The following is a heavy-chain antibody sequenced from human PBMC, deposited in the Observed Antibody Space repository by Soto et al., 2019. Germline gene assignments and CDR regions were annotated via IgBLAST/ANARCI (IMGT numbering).Heavy chain of an antibody. CDR1: GYTFTTHN. D-gene: IGHD2-8*01. CDR2: MNPNSGTT. V-gene: IGHV1-8*02. J-gene: IGHJ4*01. CDR3: VRYGVAASY. Sequence: GASVKVSCKASGYTFTTHNINWVRQATGQGLEWMGWMNPNSGTTGYAQKFQDRITLTRDTSKTTAYMELSSLTSDDTAVYSCVRYGVAASYWGQGTLVTVSS.